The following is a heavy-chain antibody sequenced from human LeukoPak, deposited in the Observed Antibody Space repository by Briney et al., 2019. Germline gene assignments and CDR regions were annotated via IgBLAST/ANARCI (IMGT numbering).Heavy chain of an antibody. V-gene: IGHV3-9*01. CDR1: GITFDDYA. J-gene: IGHJ5*02. CDR3: AKGRKQQLSTNWFDP. D-gene: IGHD6-13*01. Sequence: GRSLRLSCAASGITFDDYAMHWVRQAPGKGLEWVSGISWNSGSIGYADSVKGRFTISRDNAKNSLYLQMDSLRAEDTALYYCAKGRKQQLSTNWFDPWGQGTLVTVSS. CDR2: ISWNSGSI.